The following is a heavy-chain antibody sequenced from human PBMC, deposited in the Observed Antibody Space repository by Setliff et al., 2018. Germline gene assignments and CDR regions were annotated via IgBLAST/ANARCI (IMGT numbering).Heavy chain of an antibody. Sequence: SETLSLTCAVSGYSISSGYYWGWIRQPPGKGLEWIGSINHSGSTYYNPSLKSRVTISVDTSKNQFSLKLSSVTAADTAVYFCARVVAYIYPLDYWGQGTLVTVSS. CDR2: INHSGST. J-gene: IGHJ4*02. CDR1: GYSISSGYY. D-gene: IGHD5-18*01. V-gene: IGHV4-38-2*01. CDR3: ARVVAYIYPLDY.